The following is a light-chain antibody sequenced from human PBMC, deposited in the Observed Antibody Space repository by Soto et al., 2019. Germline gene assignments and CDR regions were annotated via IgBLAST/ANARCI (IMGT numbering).Light chain of an antibody. CDR2: LAS. CDR3: MQGTHRPTT. J-gene: IGKJ5*01. Sequence: DIVMTQSPLSLPVTPGEPASISFMSIQSLQHSNGYNYLDWYFQKPGQSPQLLIHLASNRASGVPVRFSGSGSGTDFTLNISSVEAEDVGLYYCMQGTHRPTTFGQGARLEIK. CDR1: QSLQHSNGYNY. V-gene: IGKV2-28*01.